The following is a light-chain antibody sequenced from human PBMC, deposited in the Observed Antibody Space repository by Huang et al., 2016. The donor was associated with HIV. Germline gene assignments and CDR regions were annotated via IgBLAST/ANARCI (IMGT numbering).Light chain of an antibody. CDR3: QQYYSIPFT. J-gene: IGKJ3*01. CDR1: QSLLYSSTDKSY. CDR2: WAS. Sequence: DIVMTQSPDSLAVSLGERATINCKSSQSLLYSSTDKSYLAWYHKKPGQPPKLLIYWASTRESGVPDLFSGSGSGTDFTLTISSLQAEDVAVYYCQQYYSIPFTFGPGTKVDIK. V-gene: IGKV4-1*01.